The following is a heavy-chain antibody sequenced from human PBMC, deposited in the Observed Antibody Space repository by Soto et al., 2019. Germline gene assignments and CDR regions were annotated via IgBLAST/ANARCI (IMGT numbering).Heavy chain of an antibody. J-gene: IGHJ4*02. V-gene: IGHV4-31*03. CDR1: SGSISSCGYY. Sequence: QVQLQESGPGLVKPSQTLSLTCTISSGSISSCGYYWTLIRQHPGKGLEWIGYIFYSGSTSYYPSRESRVTISVATSQNQFSLMMSSVTAADTGVYYCAREPLTWGQVTLVTVSA. CDR2: IFYSGST. CDR3: AREPLT.